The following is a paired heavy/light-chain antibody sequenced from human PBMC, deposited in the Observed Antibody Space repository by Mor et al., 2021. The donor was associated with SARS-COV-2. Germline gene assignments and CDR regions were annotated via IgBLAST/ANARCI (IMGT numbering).Light chain of an antibody. V-gene: IGKV3D-15*01. Sequence: EIVLMQSPATLSVSPGERATLSCRASQTVGSTYLAWYQQKPGQAPRLLIYGISKRATGIPDRFSGSGSGTEFTLTISGLHSEDFAVYYCQQHSQWPITFGQGTRLEIK. CDR1: QTVGSTY. CDR2: GIS. CDR3: QQHSQWPIT. J-gene: IGKJ5*01.
Heavy chain of an antibody. D-gene: IGHD6-19*01. Sequence: QVQLVESGGGVVQPGRSLRLSCAASGFNINTYGMHWVRQAPGKGLEWVAMISYDGFSQYYGDSVQGRFTVSRDNSKNTLYVQMNSLTPEDTAVYYCARDFGRSAWYNWFDPWGQGTLVTVSS. CDR2: ISYDGFSQ. V-gene: IGHV3-30*03. CDR3: ARDFGRSAWYNWFDP. J-gene: IGHJ5*02. CDR1: GFNINTYG.